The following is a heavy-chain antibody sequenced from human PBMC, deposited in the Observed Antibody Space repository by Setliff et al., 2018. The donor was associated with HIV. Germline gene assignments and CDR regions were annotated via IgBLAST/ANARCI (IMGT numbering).Heavy chain of an antibody. V-gene: IGHV4-38-2*02. J-gene: IGHJ2*01. CDR1: GDSISNYY. Sequence: KPSETLSLTCTVSGDSISNYYWSWVRQPPEKGLEWIGSTYHSGTTYYNPSLKSRVTISADTSNNQVSLKLSSVTAADTAVYYCARDLIGYCSGGSCNTGLDWYLDPWGRGTLVTVSS. CDR3: ARDLIGYCSGGSCNTGLDWYLDP. CDR2: TYHSGTT. D-gene: IGHD2-15*01.